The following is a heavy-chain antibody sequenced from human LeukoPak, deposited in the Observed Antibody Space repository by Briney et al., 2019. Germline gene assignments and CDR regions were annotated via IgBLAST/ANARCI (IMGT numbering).Heavy chain of an antibody. D-gene: IGHD5-24*01. Sequence: GGSLRLSCAASGFTVSSNYMSWVRQTPGEGLEWVSGIYSDATTYYADSVKGRFTISRDNAKNTVYLQMNSLRAEDTSVYYCARDRRDGNCLGYWGQGTQVTVSS. CDR3: ARDRRDGNCLGY. CDR1: GFTVSSNY. V-gene: IGHV3-66*01. J-gene: IGHJ4*02. CDR2: IYSDATT.